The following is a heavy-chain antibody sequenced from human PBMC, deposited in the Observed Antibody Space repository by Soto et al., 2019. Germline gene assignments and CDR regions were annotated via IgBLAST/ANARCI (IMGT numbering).Heavy chain of an antibody. J-gene: IGHJ6*02. CDR3: ARGRRITMIVVPYYYYGMDV. D-gene: IGHD3-22*01. V-gene: IGHV1-8*01. Sequence: QVQLVQSGAEVKKPGASVKVSCKASGYTFTSYDINWVRQATGQGLEWMGWMNPNSGNTGYAQKFQGRVTMTRNTSISKAYMELSSLRSEDTAVYYCARGRRITMIVVPYYYYGMDVWGQGTTVTVSS. CDR1: GYTFTSYD. CDR2: MNPNSGNT.